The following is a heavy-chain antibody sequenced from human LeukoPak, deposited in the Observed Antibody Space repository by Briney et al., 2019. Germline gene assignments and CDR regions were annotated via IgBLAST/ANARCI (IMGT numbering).Heavy chain of an antibody. CDR1: GFTFSSYS. V-gene: IGHV3-21*01. CDR2: ISGSSSYI. Sequence: MSGGSLRLSCAASGFTFSSYSINWVRQAPGKGLEWVSSISGSSSYIYYADSVKGRFTISRDNAKNSLYLQMNSLRAEDTAVYYCARDWGYYYYYGMDVWGQGTTVTVSS. J-gene: IGHJ6*02. CDR3: ARDWGYYYYYGMDV. D-gene: IGHD3-16*01.